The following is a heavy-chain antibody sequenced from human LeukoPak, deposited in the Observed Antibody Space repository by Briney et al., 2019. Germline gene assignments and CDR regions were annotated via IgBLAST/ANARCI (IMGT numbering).Heavy chain of an antibody. V-gene: IGHV3-48*04. D-gene: IGHD3-10*02. J-gene: IGHJ6*04. CDR3: AELGITMIGGV. Sequence: GGSLRRSCAASGFTFSSYSMNWVRQAPGKGLEWVSYISSRSSTIYYADSVKGRFTISRDNAKNSLYLQMNSLRAEDTAVYYCAELGITMIGGVWGKGTTVTISS. CDR2: ISSRSSTI. CDR1: GFTFSSYS.